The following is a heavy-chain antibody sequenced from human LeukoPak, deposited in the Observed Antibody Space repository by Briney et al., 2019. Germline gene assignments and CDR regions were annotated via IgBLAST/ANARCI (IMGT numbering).Heavy chain of an antibody. Sequence: GGSLRVSCAASGFNFRTYWMHWVRQAPGKGLVWVSRINSDGSNTTYADSVKGRFTVSRDNAMNTLYLQMHSLRAEDTALYFCARGYGADVWGKGTMVTVPS. CDR2: INSDGSNT. V-gene: IGHV3-74*01. CDR1: GFNFRTYW. J-gene: IGHJ6*04. CDR3: ARGYGADV.